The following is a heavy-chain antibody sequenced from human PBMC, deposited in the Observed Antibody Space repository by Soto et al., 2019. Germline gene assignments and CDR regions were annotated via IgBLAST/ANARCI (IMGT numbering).Heavy chain of an antibody. CDR1: CYSIISGYY. D-gene: IGHD3-10*01. CDR3: ARVGSGSCDY. CDR2: IYHSGST. J-gene: IGHJ4*02. Sequence: SETLSLTCAVSCYSIISGYYWGWIRQPPGKGLEWIGSIYHSGSTYYNPSLKSRVTISVDTSKNQFSLKLSSVTAADTAVYYCARVGSGSCDYWGQGTLVTVSS. V-gene: IGHV4-38-2*01.